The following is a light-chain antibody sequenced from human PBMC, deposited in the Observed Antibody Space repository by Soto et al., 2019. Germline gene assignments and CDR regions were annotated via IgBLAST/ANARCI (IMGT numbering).Light chain of an antibody. Sequence: SALTQPRSVSGPPGQSFTISCTGTSSDVGTYDFVSCYQHHPGKAPKLLIYEVSERPSGVPDRFSGARSGNTTSLTISGLQAEDEADYYCCAYAVTFYVFGTGTKVTVL. CDR3: CAYAVTFYV. J-gene: IGLJ1*01. CDR2: EVS. CDR1: SSDVGTYDF. V-gene: IGLV2-11*01.